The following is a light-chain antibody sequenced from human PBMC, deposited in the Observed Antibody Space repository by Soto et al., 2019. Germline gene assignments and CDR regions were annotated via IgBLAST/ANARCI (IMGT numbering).Light chain of an antibody. CDR3: QQYNTWSPLA. J-gene: IGKJ4*01. V-gene: IGKV3-15*01. CDR1: QSVSKN. Sequence: EIVMTQSPATLSVSPGERATLSCRASQSVSKNLAWYQQKPGQAPRLLIFGASTRATGIPARFSGIGSGTEFTLTISSQQSEDFAVYYCQQYNTWSPLAFGGGTKVETK. CDR2: GAS.